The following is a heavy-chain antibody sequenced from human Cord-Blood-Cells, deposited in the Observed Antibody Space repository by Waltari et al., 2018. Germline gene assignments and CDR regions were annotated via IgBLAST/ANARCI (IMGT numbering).Heavy chain of an antibody. D-gene: IGHD3-9*01. J-gene: IGHJ4*02. CDR2: INHSGST. CDR1: GGSFSGYY. CDR3: ARVGYYDILTGDY. V-gene: IGHV4-34*01. Sequence: QVQLQQWGAGLLKPSETLSLTCAGYGGSFSGYYCIWIRQPPGKGLEWIGEINHSGSTNYNPSLKSRVTISVDTSKNQFSLKLSSVTAADTAVYYCARVGYYDILTGDYWGQGTLVTVSS.